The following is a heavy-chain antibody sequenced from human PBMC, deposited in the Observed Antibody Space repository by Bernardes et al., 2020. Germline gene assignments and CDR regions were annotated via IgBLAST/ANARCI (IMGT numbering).Heavy chain of an antibody. V-gene: IGHV1-46*01. CDR1: GYTFTSYY. J-gene: IGHJ1*01. CDR3: ARDDSIVGATTVYFQH. Sequence: ASVKVSCKASGYTFTSYYMHWVRQAPGQGLEWMGIINPSGGSTSYAQKFQGRVTMTRDTSTSTVYMELSSLRSEDTAVYYCARDDSIVGATTVYFQHWGQGTLVTVSS. CDR2: INPSGGST. D-gene: IGHD1-26*01.